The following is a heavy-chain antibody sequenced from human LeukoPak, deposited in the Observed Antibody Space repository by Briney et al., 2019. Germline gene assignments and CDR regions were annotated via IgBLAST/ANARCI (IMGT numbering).Heavy chain of an antibody. CDR1: GFTFSSYW. J-gene: IGHJ3*02. Sequence: GGSLRLSCAAPGFTFSSYWMSWVRQAPGKGLEWVANIKQDGSEKYYVDSVKGRFTISRDNAKNSLYLQMNSLRAEDTAVYYCARTPSRSTYYYDSSGYYSHDAFDIWGQGTMVTVSS. CDR2: IKQDGSEK. D-gene: IGHD3-22*01. V-gene: IGHV3-7*01. CDR3: ARTPSRSTYYYDSSGYYSHDAFDI.